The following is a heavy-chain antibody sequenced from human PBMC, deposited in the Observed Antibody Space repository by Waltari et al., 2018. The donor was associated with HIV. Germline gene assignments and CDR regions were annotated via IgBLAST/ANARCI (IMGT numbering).Heavy chain of an antibody. CDR3: ARENYDVLTVHDGFDV. J-gene: IGHJ3*01. V-gene: IGHV3-48*01. Sequence: EVQLVESGGGLVQPGGSLRLSCAASGFVFSSYPMNWVRQAPGKGLEWISDISYSGDTSYADSVKGRFTISRDNAKNSLYLQLNSLRAEDTAMYYCARENYDVLTVHDGFDVWGQGTVVTVSS. CDR1: GFVFSSYP. D-gene: IGHD3-9*01. CDR2: ISYSGDT.